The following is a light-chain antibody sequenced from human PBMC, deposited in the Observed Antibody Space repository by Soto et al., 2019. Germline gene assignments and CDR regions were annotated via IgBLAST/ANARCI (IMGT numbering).Light chain of an antibody. Sequence: EIVMTQSPFTLSVSPGERATLSCRASQRLSSTYLAWYQQKPGQAPRLLIYGASSRATGIPDRFSGSGSGTEFTLTISSLQPEDFATYYCLQHNSYPRTFGQGTRLEIK. CDR1: QRLSSTY. CDR2: GAS. V-gene: IGKV3D-15*01. J-gene: IGKJ5*01. CDR3: LQHNSYPRT.